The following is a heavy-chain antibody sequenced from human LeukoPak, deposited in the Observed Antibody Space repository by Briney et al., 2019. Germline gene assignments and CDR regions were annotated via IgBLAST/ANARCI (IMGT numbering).Heavy chain of an antibody. CDR3: ARENTAMANDAFDI. CDR2: IYYSEST. Sequence: SETLSLTCTVSGGSISSYYWSWIRQPPGKGLEWIGYIYYSESTNYNPSLKSRVTISVDTSKNQFSLKLSSVTAADTAVYYCARENTAMANDAFDIWGQGTMVTVSS. CDR1: GGSISSYY. V-gene: IGHV4-59*01. J-gene: IGHJ3*02. D-gene: IGHD5-18*01.